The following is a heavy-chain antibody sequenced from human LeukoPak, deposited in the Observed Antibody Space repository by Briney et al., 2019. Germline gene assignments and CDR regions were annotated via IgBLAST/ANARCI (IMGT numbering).Heavy chain of an antibody. J-gene: IGHJ3*02. CDR2: LYYSGST. Sequence: SETLSCTGTVASGGIRTNYWMWLPPPPGLGLEWIGYLYYSGSTTYNPSLKSRVTMSADRSNNQISLRLTSVTAADTAVYYCARHLDLPGLRWSEAFDIWGQGTMVTVSS. V-gene: IGHV4-59*08. D-gene: IGHD4-23*01. CDR1: SGGIRTNY. CDR3: ARHLDLPGLRWSEAFDI.